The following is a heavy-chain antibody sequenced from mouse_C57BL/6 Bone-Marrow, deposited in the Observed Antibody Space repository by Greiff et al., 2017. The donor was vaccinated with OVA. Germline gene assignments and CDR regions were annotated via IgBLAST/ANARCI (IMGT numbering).Heavy chain of an antibody. D-gene: IGHD2-3*01. J-gene: IGHJ3*01. CDR1: GFNIKDDY. CDR3: TTTQIYDGYYRFAY. V-gene: IGHV14-4*01. Sequence: EVQLQQSGAELVRPGASVKLSCTASGFNIKDDYMHWVKQRPEQGLEWIGWIDPENGDTEYASKFQGKATITAATSSNTAYLQHSSLTSEDTAVNYCTTTQIYDGYYRFAYWGQGTLVTVSA. CDR2: IDPENGDT.